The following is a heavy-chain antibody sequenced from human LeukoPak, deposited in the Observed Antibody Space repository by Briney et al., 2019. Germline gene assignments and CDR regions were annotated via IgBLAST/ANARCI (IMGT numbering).Heavy chain of an antibody. CDR3: ARGGYYGSGNDFRFDP. V-gene: IGHV4-59*01. Sequence: PSETLSLTCTVSGGSISSYYWSWIRQPPGKGLEWIGYIYYSGSTNYNPSLKSRVTISVDTSRNQFSLKLTSVTAADTAVYFCARGGYYGSGNDFRFDPWGQGTLVTVSS. J-gene: IGHJ5*02. D-gene: IGHD3-10*01. CDR2: IYYSGST. CDR1: GGSISSYY.